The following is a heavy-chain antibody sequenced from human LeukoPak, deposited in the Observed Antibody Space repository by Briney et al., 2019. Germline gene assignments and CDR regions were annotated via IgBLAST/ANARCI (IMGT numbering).Heavy chain of an antibody. CDR1: GYTFSNYG. J-gene: IGHJ4*02. Sequence: ASVKVSCKASGYTFSNYGINWVRQAPGQGLECMGWISTHNGNTNYAQKFHGRVTMTTDTSTATVYMELRSQRSDDTAVYYCARGRGPYCGGDCPLDYWGQGTLVTVSS. CDR3: ARGRGPYCGGDCPLDY. CDR2: ISTHNGNT. V-gene: IGHV1-18*01. D-gene: IGHD2-21*02.